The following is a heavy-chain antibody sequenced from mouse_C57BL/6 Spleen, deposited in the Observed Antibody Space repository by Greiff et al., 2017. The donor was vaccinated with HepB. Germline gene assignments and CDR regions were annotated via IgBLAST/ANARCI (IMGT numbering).Heavy chain of an antibody. CDR2: IWRGGST. CDR1: GFSLTSYG. Sequence: VQVVESGPGLVQPSQSLSITCTVSGFSLTSYGVHWVRQSPGKGLEWLGVIWRGGSTDYNAAFMSRLSITKDNSKSQVFFKMNSLQADDTAIYYCAKNVYGKDWYFDVWGTGTTVTVSS. CDR3: AKNVYGKDWYFDV. V-gene: IGHV2-5*01. J-gene: IGHJ1*03. D-gene: IGHD2-1*01.